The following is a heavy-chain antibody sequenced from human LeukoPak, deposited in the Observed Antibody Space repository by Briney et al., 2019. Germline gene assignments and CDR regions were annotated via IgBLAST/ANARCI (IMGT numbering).Heavy chain of an antibody. Sequence: GGSLRLSCAASGFAFTDYYMSWIRQAPGKGLEWVSYITNSGTTIYYADSVKGRFTISRDNAKNSLYLQMNSLRAEDTAVYYCARDGHYDILTGYFQDWGQGTLVTVSS. CDR1: GFAFTDYY. D-gene: IGHD3-9*01. J-gene: IGHJ1*01. CDR3: ARDGHYDILTGYFQD. CDR2: ITNSGTTI. V-gene: IGHV3-11*01.